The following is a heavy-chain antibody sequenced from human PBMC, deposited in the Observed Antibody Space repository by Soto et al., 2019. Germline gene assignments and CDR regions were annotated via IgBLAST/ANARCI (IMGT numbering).Heavy chain of an antibody. CDR1: GYTFTSYG. CDR2: ISAYNGNT. V-gene: IGHV1-18*04. J-gene: IGHJ5*02. D-gene: IGHD6-6*01. CDR3: ARGGGSRYWGSSLGGGGNWFDP. Sequence: QVQLVQSGAEVKKPGASVKVSCKASGYTFTSYGISWVRQAPGQGLEWMGWISAYNGNTNYAQKLQGRVTMTTGTSTSTAYMELRSLRSDDTAVYYCARGGGSRYWGSSLGGGGNWFDPWGQGTLVTVSS.